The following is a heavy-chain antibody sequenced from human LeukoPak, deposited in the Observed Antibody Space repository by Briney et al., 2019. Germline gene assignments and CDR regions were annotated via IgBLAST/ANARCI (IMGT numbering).Heavy chain of an antibody. Sequence: KPSETLSLTCTVSGGSISSYYWCWIRQPAGKGLEWIGRIYTSGSTNYNPSLKSRVTMSVDMSKNQFSLKLSSVTAADTAVYYCARQPTIFGVVKYYFDYWGQGTLVTVSS. J-gene: IGHJ4*02. CDR1: GGSISSYY. D-gene: IGHD3-3*01. CDR3: ARQPTIFGVVKYYFDY. V-gene: IGHV4-4*07. CDR2: IYTSGST.